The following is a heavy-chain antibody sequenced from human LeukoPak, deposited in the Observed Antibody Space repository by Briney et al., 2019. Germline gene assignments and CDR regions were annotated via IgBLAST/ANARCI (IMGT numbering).Heavy chain of an antibody. CDR3: AREDYDSSGYPNLGDYFDY. CDR2: INPSGGST. D-gene: IGHD3-22*01. Sequence: GASVKVSCKASGYTFTSYYMHWVRQAPRQGLEWMGIINPSGGSTSYAQKFQGRVTMTRDTSTSTVYMELSSLRSEDTAVYYCAREDYDSSGYPNLGDYFDYWGQGTLVTVSS. V-gene: IGHV1-46*03. J-gene: IGHJ4*02. CDR1: GYTFTSYY.